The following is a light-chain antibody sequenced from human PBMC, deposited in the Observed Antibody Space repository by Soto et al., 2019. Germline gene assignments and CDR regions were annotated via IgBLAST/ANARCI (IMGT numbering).Light chain of an antibody. CDR3: QLYNSYSIT. CDR2: DVS. V-gene: IGKV1-5*01. Sequence: TQSPSTLSAKVGDRVTISCRASQSISRWLAWYQQKPGRAPKLLIYDVSGLKSGVPSRFSGSGSGTECTLTISSLQPDDVATYYCQLYNSYSITLSQRRRLEI. J-gene: IGKJ5*01. CDR1: QSISRW.